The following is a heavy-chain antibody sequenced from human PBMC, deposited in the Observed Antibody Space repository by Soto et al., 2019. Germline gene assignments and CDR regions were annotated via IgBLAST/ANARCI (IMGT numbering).Heavy chain of an antibody. CDR2: ISGSGGST. V-gene: IGHV3-23*01. J-gene: IGHJ5*02. Sequence: PGGSLRLSCAASGLTFSSYAMSWVRQAPGKGLEWVSAISGSGGSTYYADSVKGRFTISRDNSKNTLYLQMNSLRAEDTAVYYCATDQVSVRDVCHNGSVPWGQGTLVTVSS. D-gene: IGHD6-6*01. CDR3: ATDQVSVRDVCHNGSVP. CDR1: GLTFSSYA.